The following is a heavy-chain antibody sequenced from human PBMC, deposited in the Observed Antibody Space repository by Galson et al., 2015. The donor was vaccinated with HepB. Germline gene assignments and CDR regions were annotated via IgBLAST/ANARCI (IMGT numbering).Heavy chain of an antibody. CDR3: ARVDIVLVPFYFPGFDP. CDR1: GGSFSGYY. D-gene: IGHD2-8*02. J-gene: IGHJ5*02. CDR2: INHSGST. Sequence: QVQLQESGPGLVKPSETLSLTCAVYGGSFSGYYWSWIRQPPGKGLEWIGEINHSGSTNYNPSLKSRVTISVDTSKNQFSLKLSSVTAADTAVYYCARVDIVLVPFYFPGFDPWGQGTLVTVSS. V-gene: IGHV4-34*01.